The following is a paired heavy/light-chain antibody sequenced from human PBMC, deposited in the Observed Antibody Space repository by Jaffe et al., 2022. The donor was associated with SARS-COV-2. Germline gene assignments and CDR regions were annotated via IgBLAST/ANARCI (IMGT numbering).Light chain of an antibody. Sequence: EIVMTQSPATLSVSPGERATLSCRASQSVSSALAWYQQKPGQAPRLLIYGASTRATGVPAKFSGSGSGTDFTLTISSLQSEDFAVYYCQLYSDWWTFGQGTKVEIK. CDR3: QLYSDWWT. V-gene: IGKV3-15*01. CDR1: QSVSSA. J-gene: IGKJ1*01. CDR2: GAS.
Heavy chain of an antibody. CDR1: GLTFSDYY. Sequence: QVQLVESGGGLVKPGGSLRLSCAASGLTFSDYYMSWIRQAPGKGLEWVSYISGSGGTIYYADSVKGRFTVSRDNARNSLYLRMNSLRAEDTAVYYCARLAAALDYWGQGTLVTVSS. CDR2: ISGSGGTI. CDR3: ARLAAALDY. D-gene: IGHD2-2*01. V-gene: IGHV3-11*01. J-gene: IGHJ4*02.